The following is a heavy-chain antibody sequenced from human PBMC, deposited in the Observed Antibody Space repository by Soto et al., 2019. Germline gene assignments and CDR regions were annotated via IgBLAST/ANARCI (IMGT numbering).Heavy chain of an antibody. D-gene: IGHD2-2*01. Sequence: QVQLQQWGAGLLKPSETLSLTCAVYGGSFSGYYWTWIRQTPGKGLEWIREINHSGSTNYNPSLKSRVSISADTSKKQFSLNLTSVTAADTAVYYCARGECSSNYCFTRWALDIWGQGTVVTVSS. V-gene: IGHV4-34*01. CDR3: ARGECSSNYCFTRWALDI. CDR2: INHSGST. CDR1: GGSFSGYY. J-gene: IGHJ3*02.